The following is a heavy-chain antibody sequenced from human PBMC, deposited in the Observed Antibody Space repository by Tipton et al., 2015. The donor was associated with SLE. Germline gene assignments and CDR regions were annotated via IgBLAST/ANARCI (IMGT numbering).Heavy chain of an antibody. Sequence: SLRLSCSASAFSITSYWMTWVRQAPGKGLEWLANIKEDRSDKNYVDSVKGRLTVSRDNAKNALYLQMNSLRAEDTAVYYCARHGVEPGRELLLPPYMDVWCEGTTVTVSS. V-gene: IGHV3-7*01. J-gene: IGHJ6*03. D-gene: IGHD1-26*01. CDR1: AFSITSYW. CDR3: ARHGVEPGRELLLPPYMDV. CDR2: IKEDRSDK.